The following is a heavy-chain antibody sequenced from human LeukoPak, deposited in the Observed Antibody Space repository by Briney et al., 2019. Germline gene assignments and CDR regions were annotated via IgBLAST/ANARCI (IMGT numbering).Heavy chain of an antibody. J-gene: IGHJ4*02. CDR3: ARDRLGTWYYFDS. D-gene: IGHD6-13*01. CDR2: IRYDGSNK. Sequence: GGSLRLSCAASGFSFSNYGIHWVRQAPGKGLEWVAFIRYDGSNKYYADSVEGRFTLSRDNSKNTLYLQMNSLRAEDTAVYYCARDRLGTWYYFDSWGQGSLVTVSS. CDR1: GFSFSNYG. V-gene: IGHV3-30*02.